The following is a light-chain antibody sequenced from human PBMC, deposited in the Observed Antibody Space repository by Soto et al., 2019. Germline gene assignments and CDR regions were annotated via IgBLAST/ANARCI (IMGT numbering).Light chain of an antibody. Sequence: EIVLTQSPGTLSLSPGERATLSCRASQSVSSSYLAWYQQKPGQAPRLLIYGASSRATGIPDRFSGSGSGTDFPLTISSLQPDDFATYYCQHYNSYSEAFGQGTKVELK. CDR1: QSVSSSY. J-gene: IGKJ1*01. CDR2: GAS. CDR3: QHYNSYSEA. V-gene: IGKV3-20*01.